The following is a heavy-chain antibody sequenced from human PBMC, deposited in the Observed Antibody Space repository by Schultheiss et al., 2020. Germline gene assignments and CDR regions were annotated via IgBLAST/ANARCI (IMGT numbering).Heavy chain of an antibody. CDR1: GYSIAGGYQ. D-gene: IGHD3-10*01. CDR3: ATLRGRGYYGSGSSGFDY. V-gene: IGHV4-38-2*01. CDR2: LNHSGSP. Sequence: LALPCHVSGYSIAGGYQWGWIRQAPGKGLEWIGELNHSGSPHYTPSLKSRVTISVDTSKNQFSLKLSSVTAADTAVYYCATLRGRGYYGSGSSGFDYWGQGTLVTVSS. J-gene: IGHJ4*02.